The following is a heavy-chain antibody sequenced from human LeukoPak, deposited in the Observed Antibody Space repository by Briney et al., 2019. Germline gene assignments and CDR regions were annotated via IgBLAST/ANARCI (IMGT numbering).Heavy chain of an antibody. Sequence: PSETLSLTCTVSGGSLNSGYYYWSWFRQHPGKALEWIGYIHSSGSTYFNPSLRSRVTMSLDTSKNQFSLKLTSVAAADTAVYYCARDLPLSGTFDIWGQGTMVTVSS. CDR2: IHSSGST. V-gene: IGHV4-31*03. CDR1: GGSLNSGYYY. D-gene: IGHD3-3*01. CDR3: ARDLPLSGTFDI. J-gene: IGHJ3*02.